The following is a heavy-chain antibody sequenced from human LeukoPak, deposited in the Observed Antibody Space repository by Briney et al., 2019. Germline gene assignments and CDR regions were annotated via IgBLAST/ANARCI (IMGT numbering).Heavy chain of an antibody. J-gene: IGHJ6*02. CDR1: GFTFSSYG. CDR3: AKALGAAGTPYYYYGMDV. Sequence: PGGSLRLSCAASGFTFSSYGMHWVRQAPGKGLEWVAFIRYDGSNKYYADSVKGRFTISRDNSKNTLYLQMNSLRAEDTAVYYCAKALGAAGTPYYYYGMDVWGQGTTVTVSS. CDR2: IRYDGSNK. D-gene: IGHD6-13*01. V-gene: IGHV3-30*02.